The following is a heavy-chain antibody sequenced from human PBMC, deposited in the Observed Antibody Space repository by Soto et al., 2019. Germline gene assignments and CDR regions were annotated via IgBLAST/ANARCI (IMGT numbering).Heavy chain of an antibody. D-gene: IGHD4-17*01. Sequence: QVPLVESGGGVVQPGRSLRLSCAASGFTFSSYAMHWVRQAPGKGLEWVAVISYDGSNKYYADSVKGRFTISRDNSTXTLYLQMNSLRAEDTAVYYCARGTVTTYYYYGMDVWGQGTTVTVSS. V-gene: IGHV3-30-3*01. CDR3: ARGTVTTYYYYGMDV. CDR1: GFTFSSYA. CDR2: ISYDGSNK. J-gene: IGHJ6*02.